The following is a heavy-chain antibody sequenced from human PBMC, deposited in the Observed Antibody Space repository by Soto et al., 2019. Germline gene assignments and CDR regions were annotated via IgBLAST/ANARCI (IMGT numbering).Heavy chain of an antibody. CDR2: INHSGST. D-gene: IGHD3-3*01. CDR3: ACPRYDFWSGYSGAFDY. CDR1: GGSFSGYY. Sequence: QVQLQQWGAGLLTPSETLSLTCAVYGGSFSGYYWSWIRQHPGKGLEWIGEINHSGSTHYNPSLKSRVTMSVDTSNNHFSLKLRSVTAAETAVYYWACPRYDFWSGYSGAFDYWGQGTLVTVS. J-gene: IGHJ4*02. V-gene: IGHV4-34*01.